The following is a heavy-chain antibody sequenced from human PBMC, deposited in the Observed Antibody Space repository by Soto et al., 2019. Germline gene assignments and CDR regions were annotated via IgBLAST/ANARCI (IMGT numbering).Heavy chain of an antibody. Sequence: QVQLVQSGAEVKKPGPSVKVSCKASGGTSSSYAISWVRQAPGQGLEWMGGIIPISGTANYAQKFQGRVTITADESTSTAYMELSSLRSEDTAVYYCSRSQGSSTSLEIYYYYYYGMDVWGQGTTVTVSS. V-gene: IGHV1-69*01. D-gene: IGHD2-2*01. J-gene: IGHJ6*02. CDR2: IIPISGTA. CDR3: SRSQGSSTSLEIYYYYYYGMDV. CDR1: GGTSSSYA.